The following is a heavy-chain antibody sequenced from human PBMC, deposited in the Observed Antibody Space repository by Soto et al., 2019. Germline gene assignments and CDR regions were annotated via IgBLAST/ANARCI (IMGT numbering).Heavy chain of an antibody. CDR1: GYSISSGYY. CDR3: ASHPLSSSWYH. D-gene: IGHD6-13*01. J-gene: IGHJ5*02. V-gene: IGHV4-38-2*01. CDR2: IYHSGST. Sequence: PSETLSLTCAVSGYSISSGYYWGWIRQPPGKGLEWIGSIYHSGSTYYNPSLKSRVTISVDTSKNQFSLKLSSVTAADTAVYYCASHPLSSSWYHWGQGTLVTVSS.